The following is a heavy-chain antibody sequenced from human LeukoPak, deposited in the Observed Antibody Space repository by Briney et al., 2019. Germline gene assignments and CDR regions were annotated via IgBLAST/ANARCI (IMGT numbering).Heavy chain of an antibody. CDR2: INPNSGGT. V-gene: IGHV1-2*02. Sequence: ASVKVSCKASGYTFTGYYMHWVRQAPGQGLEWMGWINPNSGGTNYAQKFQGRVTMTRDTSISTAYMELSRLRSDDTAVYYCARASLVAPRNYYMDVWGKGTTVTVPS. CDR3: ARASLVAPRNYYMDV. J-gene: IGHJ6*03. D-gene: IGHD5-12*01. CDR1: GYTFTGYY.